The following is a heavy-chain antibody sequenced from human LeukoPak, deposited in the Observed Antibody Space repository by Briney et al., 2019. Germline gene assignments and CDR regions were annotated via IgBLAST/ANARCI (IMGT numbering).Heavy chain of an antibody. Sequence: SETLSLTCAVSGGSISSSSWWSWVRQPPGKGLEWIGEVYHSGSTNYNPSLKSRVTISVDKSKNQFSLKLSSVTAADTALYYCARGPWGFWYFNLWGRGTLITVSS. V-gene: IGHV4-4*02. D-gene: IGHD7-27*01. CDR2: VYHSGST. J-gene: IGHJ2*01. CDR3: ARGPWGFWYFNL. CDR1: GGSISSSSW.